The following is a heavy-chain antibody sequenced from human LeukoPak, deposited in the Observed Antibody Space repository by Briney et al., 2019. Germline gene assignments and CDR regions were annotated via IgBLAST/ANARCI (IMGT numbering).Heavy chain of an antibody. V-gene: IGHV3-23*01. D-gene: IGHD5-12*01. J-gene: IGHJ4*02. CDR3: AKDGVIVVTGDFDY. CDR1: GFTFSSYA. Sequence: GGSLRLSCAASGFTFSSYAMSWVRQAPGKGLEWVSAISGSGGSTYYADSVKGRFTISRDNSKNTLYLEMNSLRAEDTAVYYCAKDGVIVVTGDFDYWGQGTLVTVSS. CDR2: ISGSGGST.